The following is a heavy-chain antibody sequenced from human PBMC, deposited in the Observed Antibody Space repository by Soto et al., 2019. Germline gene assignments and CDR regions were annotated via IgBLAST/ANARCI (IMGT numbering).Heavy chain of an antibody. Sequence: EVQLVESGGGLVQPGGSLRLSCAASGFTFSSYEMTWVRQAPGKGLEWVSDIGKSGSNTFNADSVKGRFTISRDNTRNSLYLQMNSLRGDDTALYYCARIRRTFDSYGLDVWGQGTTITVSS. CDR2: IGKSGSNT. CDR3: ARIRRTFDSYGLDV. J-gene: IGHJ6*02. V-gene: IGHV3-48*03. CDR1: GFTFSSYE.